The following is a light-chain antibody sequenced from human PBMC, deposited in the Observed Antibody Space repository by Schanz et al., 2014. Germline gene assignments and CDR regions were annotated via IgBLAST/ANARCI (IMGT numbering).Light chain of an antibody. J-gene: IGLJ1*01. V-gene: IGLV2-14*01. Sequence: QSALTQPASVSGSPGQSITISCTGGSSDVGGYDYVSWYQQQPGKAPKLMIYDVINRPSWVSNRFSGSKSGNTASLTISGLQAEDEADYYCSSYRRTAAVAVFGTGTKLTVL. CDR1: SSDVGGYDY. CDR2: DVI. CDR3: SSYRRTAAVAV.